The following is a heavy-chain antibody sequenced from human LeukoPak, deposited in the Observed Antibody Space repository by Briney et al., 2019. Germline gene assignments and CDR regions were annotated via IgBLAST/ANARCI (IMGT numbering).Heavy chain of an antibody. V-gene: IGHV1-2*02. CDR1: GHTFTGYY. Sequence: ASVKVSCKASGHTFTGYYMHRVRQAPGQGLEWMGWINPNSGGTNYAQKFQGRVTMTRDTSISTAYMELSRLRSDDTAVYYCAMPEIFGVVTPFDYWGQGTLVTVSS. CDR2: INPNSGGT. D-gene: IGHD3-3*01. J-gene: IGHJ4*02. CDR3: AMPEIFGVVTPFDY.